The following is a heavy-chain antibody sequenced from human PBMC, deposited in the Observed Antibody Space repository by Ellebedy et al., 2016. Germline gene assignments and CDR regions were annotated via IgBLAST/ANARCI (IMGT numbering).Heavy chain of an antibody. CDR3: ARDLGYDILTGPGY. V-gene: IGHV3-11*01. J-gene: IGHJ4*02. Sequence: GESLKISXAASGFTFSDYYMSCIRKAPGKGLEWVSYISSSGSTIYYADSVKGRFTISRDNAKNSLYLQMNSLRAEDTAVYYCARDLGYDILTGPGYWGQGTLVTVSS. CDR2: ISSSGSTI. D-gene: IGHD3-9*01. CDR1: GFTFSDYY.